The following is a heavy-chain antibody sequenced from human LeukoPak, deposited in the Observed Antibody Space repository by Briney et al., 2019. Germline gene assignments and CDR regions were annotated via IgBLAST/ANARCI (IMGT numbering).Heavy chain of an antibody. CDR1: GGSFSGYY. CDR2: INHSGGT. D-gene: IGHD2-2*01. J-gene: IGHJ4*02. V-gene: IGHV4-34*01. CDR3: ARAASSTSKNFDY. Sequence: SETLSLTCAVYGGSFSGYYWSWIRQPPGKGLEWIGEINHSGGTNYNPSLKSRVTISVDTSKNQFSLKLSSVTAADTAVYYCARAASSTSKNFDYWGQGTLVTVSS.